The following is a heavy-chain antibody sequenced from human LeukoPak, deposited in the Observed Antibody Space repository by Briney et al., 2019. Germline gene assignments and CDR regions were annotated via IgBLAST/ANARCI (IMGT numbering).Heavy chain of an antibody. CDR2: IYFTGTA. CDR3: ARKDGDY. CDR1: CTSLSPFH. V-gene: IGHV4-4*07. Sequence: KPSETLSLTCTVSCTSLSPFHWTWFRQPAGQRLEWIGLIYFTGTATLNPSLRSRVAMSVDLAKNQLFLKLASMTAADTAMYYCARKDGDYWGQGTLVSVSS. J-gene: IGHJ4*02.